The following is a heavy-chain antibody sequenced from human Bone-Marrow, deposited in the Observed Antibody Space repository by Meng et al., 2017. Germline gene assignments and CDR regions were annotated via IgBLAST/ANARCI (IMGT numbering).Heavy chain of an antibody. D-gene: IGHD3-16*01. CDR1: GGSISSGGYY. CDR2: IYYSGTT. CDR3: ARDIRQGGNIWFDP. J-gene: IGHJ5*02. Sequence: HVQLQESVPGLVKPSQTLSLPCTVSGGSISSGGYYWSWIRQHPGKGLEWIGYIYYSGTTYYNPSLSSLVTISVDTSKNQFSLNLSSVTAADTAVYYCARDIRQGGNIWFDPWGQGTLVTASS. V-gene: IGHV4-31*01.